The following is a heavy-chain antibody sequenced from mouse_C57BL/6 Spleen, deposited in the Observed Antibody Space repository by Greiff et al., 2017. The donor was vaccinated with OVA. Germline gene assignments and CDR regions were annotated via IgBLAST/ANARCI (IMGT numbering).Heavy chain of an antibody. V-gene: IGHV1-15*01. CDR1: GYTFTDYE. D-gene: IGHD1-1*01. J-gene: IGHJ1*03. CDR3: TRPLTVVATRYFDV. CDR2: IDPETGGT. Sequence: VQLQQSGAELVRPGASVTLSCKASGYTFTDYEMHWVKQTPVHGLEWIGAIDPETGGTAYNQKFKGKAILTADKSSSTAYMELRSLTSEDSAVYYCTRPLTVVATRYFDVWGTGTTVTVSS.